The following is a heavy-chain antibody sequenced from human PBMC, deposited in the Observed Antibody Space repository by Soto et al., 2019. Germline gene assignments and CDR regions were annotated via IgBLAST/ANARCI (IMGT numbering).Heavy chain of an antibody. CDR2: IKSKTDGGTT. CDR1: GFTFSNAW. CDR3: TTNIVVVPAAMRLAAARVDY. J-gene: IGHJ4*02. D-gene: IGHD2-2*01. V-gene: IGHV3-15*01. Sequence: LRLSCAASGFTFSNAWMSWVRQAPGKGLEWVGRIKSKTDGGTTDYAAPVKGRFTISRDDSKNTLYLQMNSLKTEDTAVYYCTTNIVVVPAAMRLAAARVDYWGQGTLVTVSS.